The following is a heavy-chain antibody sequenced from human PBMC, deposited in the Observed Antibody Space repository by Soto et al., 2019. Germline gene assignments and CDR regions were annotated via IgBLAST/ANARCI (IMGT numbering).Heavy chain of an antibody. J-gene: IGHJ5*01. CDR3: SIARGGDFDASGWLAS. CDR2: INLSGTT. Sequence: SETLSLTCAVSGGSVSATNWWSWIRQPPGKGLEWIGEINLSGTTNYNPSLKRRVTMSIDQSQNQVSLTLTSVTAADTAVYYCSIARGGDFDASGWLASWGQGTLVTVSS. CDR1: GGSVSATNW. V-gene: IGHV4-4*02. D-gene: IGHD3-9*01.